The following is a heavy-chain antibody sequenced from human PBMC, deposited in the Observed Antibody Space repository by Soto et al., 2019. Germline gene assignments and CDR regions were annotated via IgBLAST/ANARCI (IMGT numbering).Heavy chain of an antibody. D-gene: IGHD3-10*01. CDR1: GFTFSSYW. V-gene: IGHV3-7*03. J-gene: IGHJ5*02. CDR3: GRVRLYYYGSGSYRNWFDP. Sequence: PGGSLRLSCAASGFTFSSYWMSWVRHAPGQGLGGVAGVREDRSGEYEVDSVKGGFTIDRVNAKNSLYLQMNSPRAEDTAVYYCGRVRLYYYGSGSYRNWFDPWGQGTLVTVSS. CDR2: VREDRSGE.